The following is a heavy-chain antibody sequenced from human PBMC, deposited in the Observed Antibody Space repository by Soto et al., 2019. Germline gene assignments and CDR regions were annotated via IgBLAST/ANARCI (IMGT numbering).Heavy chain of an antibody. V-gene: IGHV3-74*01. CDR3: ARGMRALYANDF. J-gene: IGHJ4*02. CDR1: GFIFTNYW. D-gene: IGHD3-10*01. Sequence: EVQLEESGGGLVQPGGSVRLSCAASGFIFTNYWMHWVRQAPGKGLVWVSRISSDGSSTNNAESVRGRFTISRDNSKNTVDLQVSSLRAEDTAVYYCARGMRALYANDFWGQGTQVTVSA. CDR2: ISSDGSST.